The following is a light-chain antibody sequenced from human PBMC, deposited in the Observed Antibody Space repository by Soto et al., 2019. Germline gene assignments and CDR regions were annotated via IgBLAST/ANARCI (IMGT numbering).Light chain of an antibody. CDR2: FAS. CDR1: QSVSNN. CDR3: QQYGPSALYT. Sequence: EIVMTQSPATLSVSPGERATLSCRASQSVSNNLAWYQQKPGQAPRLLIYFASTRATGIPARFSGSGSGTEFTLTISSLQSEDFAVYYCQQYGPSALYTFGQGTKLEIK. J-gene: IGKJ2*01. V-gene: IGKV3-15*01.